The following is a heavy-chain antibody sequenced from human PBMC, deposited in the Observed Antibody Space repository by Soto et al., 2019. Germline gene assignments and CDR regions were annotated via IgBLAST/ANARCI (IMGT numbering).Heavy chain of an antibody. D-gene: IGHD2-8*01. J-gene: IGHJ4*02. CDR1: GYTFISFG. Sequence: QVQLVQSGPEVKKPGASVRVSCKASGYTFISFGIYWVRQSAGQGLEWMGYINSYNAKTNYGKKFQGRVSMTTDTSTSTAYMELKNLTSDDAAMYYCTRGENGFDYWGQGTLVTVSS. CDR3: TRGENGFDY. CDR2: INSYNAKT. V-gene: IGHV1-18*01.